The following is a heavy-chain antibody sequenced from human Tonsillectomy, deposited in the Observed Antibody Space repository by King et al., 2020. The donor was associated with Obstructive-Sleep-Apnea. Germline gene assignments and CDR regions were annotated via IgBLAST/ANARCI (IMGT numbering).Heavy chain of an antibody. J-gene: IGHJ4*02. Sequence: QLQESGPGLVKPSETLSLTCIVSGGSISSSNYYWSWIRQPPGQGLEWIGSVYYSGSTNYNPSLKSRVTISVDTSKNQFSLKLTSVTAADTAVYYCAREGSWLQFRGDDFWGQGTLVTVSS. CDR1: GGSISSSNYY. V-gene: IGHV4-39*07. D-gene: IGHD5-24*01. CDR2: VYYSGST. CDR3: AREGSWLQFRGDDF.